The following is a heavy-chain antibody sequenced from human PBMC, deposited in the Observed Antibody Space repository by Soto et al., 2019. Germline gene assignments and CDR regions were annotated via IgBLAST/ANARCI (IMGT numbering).Heavy chain of an antibody. CDR1: GFTFSSYG. Sequence: GGSLRLSCAASGFTFSSYGMHWVRQAPGKGLEWVAVIWYDGSNKYYAEYVKGRFTTSRDNSKNTLYLQMNSLRAEDTAVYYCAKQALSFHGMDVWGQGTTVTVSS. CDR3: AKQALSFHGMDV. V-gene: IGHV3-33*06. J-gene: IGHJ6*02. CDR2: IWYDGSNK.